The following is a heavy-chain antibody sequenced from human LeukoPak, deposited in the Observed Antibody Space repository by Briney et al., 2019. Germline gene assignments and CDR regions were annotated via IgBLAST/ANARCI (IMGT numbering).Heavy chain of an antibody. V-gene: IGHV4-59*11. J-gene: IGHJ6*03. CDR2: ISYDGRT. Sequence: SETLSLTCTVSGYSIGSHYWSWIRQPPGKGLEWIGYISYDGRTNYNPSLRSRLIISVDMSKNQVRLELGSVTAADTAVYHCARTKYHYYDSSGYEGPYNYMDVWGKGTTVTVSS. D-gene: IGHD3-22*01. CDR3: ARTKYHYYDSSGYEGPYNYMDV. CDR1: GYSIGSHY.